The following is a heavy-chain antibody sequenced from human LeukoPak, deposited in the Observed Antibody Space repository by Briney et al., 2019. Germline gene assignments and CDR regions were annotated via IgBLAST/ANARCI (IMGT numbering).Heavy chain of an antibody. Sequence: GGSLRLSCAASGFTFSSYSMNWVRQAPGKGLEWVSYISSSSSTIYYADSVKGRFTISRDNAKNSLYLQMNSLRAEDTAVYYCARARIQLWLAYHAFDIWGQGTMVTVSS. V-gene: IGHV3-48*04. CDR2: ISSSSSTI. CDR3: ARARIQLWLAYHAFDI. CDR1: GFTFSSYS. D-gene: IGHD5-18*01. J-gene: IGHJ3*02.